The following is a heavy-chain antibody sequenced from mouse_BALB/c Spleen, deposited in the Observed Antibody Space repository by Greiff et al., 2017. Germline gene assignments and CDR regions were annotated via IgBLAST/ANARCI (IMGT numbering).Heavy chain of an antibody. V-gene: IGHV5-6*01. CDR3: ARHEAGTARATSFDY. J-gene: IGHJ2*01. CDR2: ISSGGSYT. Sequence: EVKLVESGGDLVKPGGSLKLSCAASGFTFSSYGMSWVRQTPDKRLEWVATISSGGSYTYYPDSVKGRFTISRDNAKNTLYLQMSSLKSEDTAMYYCARHEAGTARATSFDYWGQGTTLTVSS. CDR1: GFTFSSYG. D-gene: IGHD3-2*01.